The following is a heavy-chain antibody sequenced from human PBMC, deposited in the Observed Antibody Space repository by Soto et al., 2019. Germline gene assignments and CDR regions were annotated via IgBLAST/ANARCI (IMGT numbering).Heavy chain of an antibody. V-gene: IGHV3-74*01. CDR1: GFTFSSYW. CDR2: INSDGSST. D-gene: IGHD6-13*01. CDR3: AKVSSSWYAGFFDL. Sequence: GGSLRLSCAASGFTFSSYWMHWVRQAPGKGLVWVSRINSDGSSTSYADSVKGRFTISRDNAKNTLYLQIHTLRAEDTDVYYCAKVSSSWYAGFFDLWGQGTLVTVSS. J-gene: IGHJ4*02.